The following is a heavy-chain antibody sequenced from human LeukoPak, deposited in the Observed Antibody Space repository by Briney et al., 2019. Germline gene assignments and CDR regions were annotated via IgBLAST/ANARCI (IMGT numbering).Heavy chain of an antibody. Sequence: ASVKVSCKASGYTFTSYGISWVRQAPGQGLEWLGWISGHNGDTKYAQKFQGRVFVTADTSTSTAYMELRSLRSDDTAVYYCARWLARYDGSGTSYWFDPWGQGTLVTVSS. CDR1: GYTFTSYG. V-gene: IGHV1-18*01. D-gene: IGHD3-22*01. CDR3: ARWLARYDGSGTSYWFDP. J-gene: IGHJ5*02. CDR2: ISGHNGDT.